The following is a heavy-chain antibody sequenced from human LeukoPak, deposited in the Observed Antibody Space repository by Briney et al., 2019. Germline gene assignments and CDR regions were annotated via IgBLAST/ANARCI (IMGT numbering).Heavy chain of an antibody. Sequence: GGSLRLSCAASEFRFSSHGMNWVRQTAGKGLEWVSGISPSGDITYYADSVMGRFTISRDNAKNSLYLQMNSLRAEDTALYYCVAVADYYYMDVWGKGTPVTISS. J-gene: IGHJ6*03. CDR3: VAVADYYYMDV. D-gene: IGHD6-19*01. V-gene: IGHV3-23*01. CDR1: EFRFSSHG. CDR2: ISPSGDIT.